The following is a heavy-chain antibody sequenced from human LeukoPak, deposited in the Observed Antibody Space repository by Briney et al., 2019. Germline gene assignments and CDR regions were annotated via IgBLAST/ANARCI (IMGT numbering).Heavy chain of an antibody. CDR3: ARDLRTSYGSGSYYYYFDY. J-gene: IGHJ4*02. CDR2: ICSSRSYI. CDR1: GFTLSRYS. D-gene: IGHD3-10*01. Sequence: GGSLRLSRAASGFTLSRYSMDWGRPAPGKGLELVSSICSSRSYIYYADSMRGRFTISRDNAENSLYLQMNSLRAEDTAVYYCARDLRTSYGSGSYYYYFDYWGQGTLVTVPS. V-gene: IGHV3-21*06.